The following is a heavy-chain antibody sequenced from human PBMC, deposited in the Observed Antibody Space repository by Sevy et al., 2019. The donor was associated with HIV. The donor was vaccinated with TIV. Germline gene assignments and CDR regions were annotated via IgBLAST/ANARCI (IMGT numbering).Heavy chain of an antibody. D-gene: IGHD6-13*01. CDR3: ARAGTRIAAAGVYDY. V-gene: IGHV4-34*01. J-gene: IGHJ4*02. Sequence: SETLSLTCAVYGGSFSGYYWSWIRQPPGKGLEWIGEINHSGSTNYNPCLKSRVTISVDTSKNQFSLKLSSVTAADTAVYYCARAGTRIAAAGVYDYWGQGTLVTVSS. CDR1: GGSFSGYY. CDR2: INHSGST.